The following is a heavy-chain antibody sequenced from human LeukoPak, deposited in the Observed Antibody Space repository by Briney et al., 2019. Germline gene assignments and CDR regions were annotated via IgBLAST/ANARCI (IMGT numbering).Heavy chain of an antibody. D-gene: IGHD4/OR15-4a*01. V-gene: IGHV3-9*01. CDR2: ISWNSVVI. Sequence: PGGSLRLSCAASGFTFDDYAMHWVRQAPGKGLEWVSGISWNSVVIAYADSVKGRFTISRDNAKDSLYLQMNSLGAEDTAVYYCARRAGAYSHPYDYWGKGTTVTVSS. CDR1: GFTFDDYA. J-gene: IGHJ6*04. CDR3: ARRAGAYSHPYDY.